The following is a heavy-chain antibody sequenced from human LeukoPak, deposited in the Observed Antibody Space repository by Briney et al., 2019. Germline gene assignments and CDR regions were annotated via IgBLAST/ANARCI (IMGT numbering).Heavy chain of an antibody. D-gene: IGHD3-16*02. V-gene: IGHV4-4*02. CDR3: AREGGSYRPLDY. CDR2: VNLKGGT. J-gene: IGHJ4*02. Sequence: SETLSLTCDVSGGSITQTNYWTWVRPPPGKGLEWIGEVNLKGGTDYNPSLLRRVSISVDTSANNVSLQMTSVTAADTAVYYCAREGGSYRPLDYSGQGTLVTVSS. CDR1: GGSITQTNY.